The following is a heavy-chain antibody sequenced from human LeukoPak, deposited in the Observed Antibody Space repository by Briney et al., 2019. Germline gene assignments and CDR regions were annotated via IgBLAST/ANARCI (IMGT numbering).Heavy chain of an antibody. Sequence: GGSLRLSCAASGFTFSRYWMHWVRQAPGKGLVWVSRIDSDGSSTTYADSVKGRFTIPRDNAKNTLYLQMNSLRAEDTAVYYCARDGEGGYPVDYWGQGTLVTVSS. CDR3: ARDGEGGYPVDY. CDR2: IDSDGSST. D-gene: IGHD3-10*01. V-gene: IGHV3-74*01. J-gene: IGHJ4*02. CDR1: GFTFSRYW.